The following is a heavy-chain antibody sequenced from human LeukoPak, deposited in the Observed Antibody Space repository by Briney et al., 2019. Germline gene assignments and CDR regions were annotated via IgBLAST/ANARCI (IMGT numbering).Heavy chain of an antibody. D-gene: IGHD3-22*01. CDR1: GYTFTSYY. CDR3: ARGDFYDSSVYYYD. V-gene: IGHV1-2*02. CDR2: LNPKSGGR. J-gene: IGHJ4*02. Sequence: ASVKVSCKASGYTFTSYYIHWVRQAPGQGLEWMGWLNPKSGGRNYAQKFQGRVSMTRDTSISTAYMDLSSLRFDDSAMYYCARGDFYDSSVYYYDWGQGTLITVSS.